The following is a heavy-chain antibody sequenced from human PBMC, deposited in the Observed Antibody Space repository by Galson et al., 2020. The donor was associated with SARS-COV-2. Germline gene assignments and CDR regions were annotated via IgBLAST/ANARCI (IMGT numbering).Heavy chain of an antibody. Sequence: SETLSLTCTVSGGSISSSYYWGWIRQPPGEGLEWIGIISYSGSSYYNPSLKSRATMSVDTSMNQFSLKLTSVTAADTAVYYCARRGGSAYGSGWFDPWGQGTLVTVSS. CDR2: ISYSGSS. CDR1: GGSISSSYY. CDR3: ARRGGSAYGSGWFDP. V-gene: IGHV4-39*01. D-gene: IGHD5-12*01. J-gene: IGHJ5*02.